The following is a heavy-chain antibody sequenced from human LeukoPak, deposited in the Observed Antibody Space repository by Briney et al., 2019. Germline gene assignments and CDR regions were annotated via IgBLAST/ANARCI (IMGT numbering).Heavy chain of an antibody. V-gene: IGHV4-61*02. CDR1: GGSMSSGNYY. CDR2: IHTSGST. D-gene: IGHD3-10*01. Sequence: SETLSLTCTVSGGSMSSGNYYWSWIRQPAGKGLEWIGRIHTSGSTNYNPSLKSRVTISVDKSKNQLSLNLSSVTAADTAVYYWTGGADGSGGHASWFDPWGQGTLVTV. J-gene: IGHJ5*02. CDR3: TGGADGSGGHASWFDP.